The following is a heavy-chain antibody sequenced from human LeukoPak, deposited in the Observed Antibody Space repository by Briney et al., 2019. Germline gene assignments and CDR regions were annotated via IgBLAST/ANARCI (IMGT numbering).Heavy chain of an antibody. CDR1: TFIFSNYS. CDR2: ISSSSTYI. J-gene: IGHJ3*02. D-gene: IGHD3-10*01. CDR3: ASHPGRSGGPIGSFDI. Sequence: GGSLRLSCAASTFIFSNYSMTWVRQAPGKGLEWVASISSSSTYIYYADSVKGRFTISRDNAKNSLYLQMNSLRAEDTAVYYCASHPGRSGGPIGSFDIWGQGTMVTVSS. V-gene: IGHV3-21*01.